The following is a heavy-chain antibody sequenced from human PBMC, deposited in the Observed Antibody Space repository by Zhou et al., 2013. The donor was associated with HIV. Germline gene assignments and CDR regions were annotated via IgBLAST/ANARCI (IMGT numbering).Heavy chain of an antibody. D-gene: IGHD2-15*01. V-gene: IGHV1-2*02. Sequence: QVQLVHSGAEVKKPGASVKVSCKTSGYTFTDYYMHWVRQAPGQGLEWMGWINPNSGGTNYAQKFQGRVTMTRDTSISTAYMELSRLRSDDTAVYYCARDPAYCSGGSCYYFDYWGQGTLVTVSS. CDR2: INPNSGGT. J-gene: IGHJ4*02. CDR1: GYTFTDYY. CDR3: ARDPAYCSGGSCYYFDY.